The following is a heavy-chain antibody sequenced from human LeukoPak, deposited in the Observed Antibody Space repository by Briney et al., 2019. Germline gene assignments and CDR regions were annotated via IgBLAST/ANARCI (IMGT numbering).Heavy chain of an antibody. J-gene: IGHJ4*02. D-gene: IGHD2-15*01. CDR1: GYTFTGYY. Sequence: ASVKVSCKASGYTFTGYYMHWVRQAPGQGLEWMGCINPNSGGTNYAQKLQGRVTMTTDTSTSTAYMELRSLRSDDTAVYYCARVAPNRRYCSGGSCLNYFDYWGQGTLVTVSS. CDR3: ARVAPNRRYCSGGSCLNYFDY. V-gene: IGHV1-2*02. CDR2: INPNSGGT.